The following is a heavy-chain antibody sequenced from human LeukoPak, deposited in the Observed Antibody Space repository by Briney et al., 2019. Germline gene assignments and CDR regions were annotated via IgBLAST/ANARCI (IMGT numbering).Heavy chain of an antibody. Sequence: GGSLRLSCAASGFTFSSYWMSWVRQAPGKGLEWVANIKQDGSEKYYADSVKGRFTISRDNAKNSLYLQMNSLRAEDTAVYYCAKVGGSSIPFDYWGQGTLVTVSS. CDR3: AKVGGSSIPFDY. CDR2: IKQDGSEK. V-gene: IGHV3-7*01. D-gene: IGHD6-13*01. CDR1: GFTFSSYW. J-gene: IGHJ4*02.